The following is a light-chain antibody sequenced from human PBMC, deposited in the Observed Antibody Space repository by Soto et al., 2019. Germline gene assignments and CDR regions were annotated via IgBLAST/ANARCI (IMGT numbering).Light chain of an antibody. Sequence: DIQMTQSPSTLSASVGDRVTITCRASQSITNWLAWYQQKPGEAPKLLIYDASTLESGVPSRFSGSGSATEFTLTISSLQPDDFATYYCQQYKSYSQTFGQGTKVDIK. CDR3: QQYKSYSQT. CDR1: QSITNW. CDR2: DAS. J-gene: IGKJ1*01. V-gene: IGKV1-5*01.